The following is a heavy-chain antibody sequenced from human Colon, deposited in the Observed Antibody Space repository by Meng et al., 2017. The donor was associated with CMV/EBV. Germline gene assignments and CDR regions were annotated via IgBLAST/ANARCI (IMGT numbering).Heavy chain of an antibody. V-gene: IGHV1-8*01. CDR3: ARGIPDF. J-gene: IGHJ4*02. CDR1: GYTFNSNA. D-gene: IGHD3/OR15-3a*01. CDR2: MKPNSGDT. Sequence: SVKVSSKASGYTFNSNAINGVRQATGQGHEWMGWMKPNSGDTGYAQNFQGRITKTRNTTINTAYMELRSLTNEDTAIYYCARGIPDFWGQGTLVTVSS.